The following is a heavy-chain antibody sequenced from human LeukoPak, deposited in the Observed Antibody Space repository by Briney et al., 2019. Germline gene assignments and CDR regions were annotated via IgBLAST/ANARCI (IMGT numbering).Heavy chain of an antibody. CDR2: FDPEDGET. CDR1: GYTLTELS. Sequence: ASVKVSCKVSGYTLTELSMHWVRQAPGKGLEWMGGFDPEDGETIYAQKFQGRVTMTEDTSTDTAYMELSSLRSEDTAVYYCARDVYSGSIWTFDAFDIWGQGTMVTVSS. J-gene: IGHJ3*02. CDR3: ARDVYSGSIWTFDAFDI. D-gene: IGHD1-26*01. V-gene: IGHV1-24*01.